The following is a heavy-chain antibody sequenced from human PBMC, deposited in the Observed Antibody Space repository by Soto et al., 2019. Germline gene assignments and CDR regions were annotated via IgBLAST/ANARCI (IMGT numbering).Heavy chain of an antibody. CDR2: IIPIFGTA. J-gene: IGHJ4*02. CDR1: GGTFSSYA. CDR3: ARARLAAAGDYFDY. D-gene: IGHD6-13*01. V-gene: IGHV1-69*06. Sequence: SVKVSCRASGGTFSSYAISWVRQAPGQGLEWMGGIIPIFGTANYAQKFQGRVTITADKSTSTAYMELSSLRSEDTAVYYCARARLAAAGDYFDYWGQGTLVTVSS.